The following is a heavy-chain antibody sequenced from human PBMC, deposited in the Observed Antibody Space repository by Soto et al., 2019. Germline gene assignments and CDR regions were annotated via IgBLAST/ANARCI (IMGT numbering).Heavy chain of an antibody. CDR1: GGSFSGYY. J-gene: IGHJ5*02. D-gene: IGHD2-2*01. Sequence: SETLSLTCAVYGGSFSGYYWSWIRQPPGKGLEWIGEINHSGSTNYNPSLKSRVTISVDTSKNQFSLKLSSVTAADTAVYYCAIVVPAAHPSWGQGTLVTVSS. V-gene: IGHV4-34*01. CDR3: AIVVPAAHPS. CDR2: INHSGST.